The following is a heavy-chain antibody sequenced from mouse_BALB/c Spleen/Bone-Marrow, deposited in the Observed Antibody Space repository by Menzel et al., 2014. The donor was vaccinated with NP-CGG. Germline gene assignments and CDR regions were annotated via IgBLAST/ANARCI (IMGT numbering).Heavy chain of an antibody. CDR3: GRNSRGYGNSFAY. V-gene: IGHV2-2*02. Sequence: VQLVESGPGLVQPSQSLSITCTVSGFSLTSYGVHWVRQSPGKGLEWLGVIWSGGSTDYNAAFISRLSISKDNSKSQVFFKMSSLQANDTGIYYCGRNSRGYGNSFAYWGQGSLVAVSA. D-gene: IGHD2-10*02. CDR1: GFSLTSYG. J-gene: IGHJ3*01. CDR2: IWSGGST.